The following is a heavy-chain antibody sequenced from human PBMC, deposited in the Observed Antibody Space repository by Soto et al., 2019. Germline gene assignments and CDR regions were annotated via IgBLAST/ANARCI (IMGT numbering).Heavy chain of an antibody. CDR3: ARGGGWFDP. Sequence: QVQLVQSGAEVKKPGSSVKVSCKASGGTFSSYTISWVRQAPGQGLEWMGRIIPILGIANYAQKFQGRVTITADKSPSTGYMELSSLRSEDPAVYCCARGGGWFDPWGQGTLVTVSS. D-gene: IGHD3-16*01. J-gene: IGHJ5*02. CDR2: IIPILGIA. CDR1: GGTFSSYT. V-gene: IGHV1-69*02.